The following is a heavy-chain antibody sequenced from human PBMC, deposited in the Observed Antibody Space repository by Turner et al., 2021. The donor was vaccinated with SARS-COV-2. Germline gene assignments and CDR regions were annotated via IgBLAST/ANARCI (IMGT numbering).Heavy chain of an antibody. Sequence: QVPLQESGPGLVQPSEPLSLSCTVSGVSTTSTNFFWGWIRQSPGKGLEWMGTFSYSGSTFYNPSFKGRVTMSADPSKRQFFLRLTSVTAADTAVYYCARLYHHDTSGVDFWGQGTQVTVSS. J-gene: IGHJ4*02. CDR2: FSYSGST. V-gene: IGHV4-39*01. CDR3: ARLYHHDTSGVDF. CDR1: GVSTTSTNFF. D-gene: IGHD3-22*01.